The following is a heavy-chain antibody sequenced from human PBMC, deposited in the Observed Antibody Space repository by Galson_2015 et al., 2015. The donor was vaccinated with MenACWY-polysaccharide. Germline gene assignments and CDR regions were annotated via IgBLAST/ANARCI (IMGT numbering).Heavy chain of an antibody. CDR3: AREGSRIVSHAFDT. V-gene: IGHV3-33*01. CDR1: GSTFRGSG. Sequence: SLRISCAASGSTFRGSGMHWVRQAPGKGLEWVAVIQYDAVYKQYLDSVKGRFSVSRDNSKSTLYLEMNNLRAEDTALYYCAREGSRIVSHAFDTWGQGTMVIVSS. J-gene: IGHJ3*02. D-gene: IGHD3-16*02. CDR2: IQYDAVYK.